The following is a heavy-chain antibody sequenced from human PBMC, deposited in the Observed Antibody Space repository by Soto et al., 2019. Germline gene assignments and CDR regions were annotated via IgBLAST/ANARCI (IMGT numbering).Heavy chain of an antibody. Sequence: SETLSLTCTVSGGSISSGSYYWSWIRQHPGKGLEWIGYIYYTGTTYYNPSLQSRVTISVDTSKNQFSLKLSSVTAADTAVFYCARMSLPPLVPFVAHWFDPWGQGTLVTVSS. CDR2: IYYTGTT. D-gene: IGHD5-12*01. CDR3: ARMSLPPLVPFVAHWFDP. J-gene: IGHJ5*02. V-gene: IGHV4-31*03. CDR1: GGSISSGSYY.